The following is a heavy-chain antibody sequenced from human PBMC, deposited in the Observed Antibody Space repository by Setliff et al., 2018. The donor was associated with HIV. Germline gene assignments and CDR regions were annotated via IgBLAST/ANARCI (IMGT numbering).Heavy chain of an antibody. D-gene: IGHD6-19*01. V-gene: IGHV4-34*01. CDR2: ITHSGST. CDR3: AKGVAGLQYYYYYMDV. CDR1: GGSFSGYY. Sequence: SETLSLTCAVYGGSFSGYYWTWIRQPPGKGLEWIGEITHSGSTNCNPSLETRVTISVDTSKNQFSLKLSPVTAADTAVYYCAKGVAGLQYYYYYMDVWGKGTTVTVSS. J-gene: IGHJ6*03.